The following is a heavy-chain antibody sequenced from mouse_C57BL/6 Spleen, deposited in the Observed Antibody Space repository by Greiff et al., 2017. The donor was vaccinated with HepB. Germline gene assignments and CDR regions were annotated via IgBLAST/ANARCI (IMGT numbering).Heavy chain of an antibody. CDR2: IYPGSGST. CDR3: ARSDRYSYYYAMDY. CDR1: GYTFTSYW. J-gene: IGHJ4*01. Sequence: VQLQQSGAELVKPGASVKMSCKASGYTFTSYWITWVKQRPGQGLEWIGDIYPGSGSTNYNEKFKSKATLTVDTSSSTAYMQLSSLTSEDSAVYYCARSDRYSYYYAMDYWGQGTSVTVSS. V-gene: IGHV1-55*01. D-gene: IGHD2-12*01.